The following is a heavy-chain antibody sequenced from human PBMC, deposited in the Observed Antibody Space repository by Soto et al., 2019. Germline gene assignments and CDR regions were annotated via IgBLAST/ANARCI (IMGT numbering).Heavy chain of an antibody. J-gene: IGHJ4*02. V-gene: IGHV1-18*01. Sequence: QVQLVQSGAEVKKPGASVKVSCKASGYTFTSYGITWVRQAPGQALEWMGWISAYNGNTNYAQKLQGRVTMTTYTTTSTAYMELRSLRSDDTAVDYCARTDSRPQDFDYWGQGTLVTVSS. CDR2: ISAYNGNT. D-gene: IGHD6-13*01. CDR3: ARTDSRPQDFDY. CDR1: GYTFTSYG.